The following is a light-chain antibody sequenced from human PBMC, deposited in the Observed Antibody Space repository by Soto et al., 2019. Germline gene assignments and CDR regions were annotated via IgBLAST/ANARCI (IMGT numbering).Light chain of an antibody. V-gene: IGKV1-12*01. J-gene: IGKJ1*01. CDR3: QQANAFPRT. CDR1: QGIGSQ. CDR2: AAS. Sequence: DIQMTQSPSSVSASVRDRVSITCRASQGIGSQLAWYQQKPGKAPKLLIHAASTLQRGVPSRFSGSGSGTDFSLTISSLQSEDFATDYCQQANAFPRTFGQGTKVDIK.